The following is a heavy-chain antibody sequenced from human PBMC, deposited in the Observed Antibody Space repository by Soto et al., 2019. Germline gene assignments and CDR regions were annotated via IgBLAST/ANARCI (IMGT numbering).Heavy chain of an antibody. Sequence: EVQLLESGGGLVQPGGSLRLSCAASGFTFSSYAMRWVRQAPGKGLEWVSAISGSGGSTYYADSVKGRFTISRDNSKNTLYLQMNSLRAEDTAVYYCAKDRGCSGGSCYPFYYYYYGMDVWGQGTTVTVSS. D-gene: IGHD2-15*01. J-gene: IGHJ6*02. CDR3: AKDRGCSGGSCYPFYYYYYGMDV. CDR2: ISGSGGST. V-gene: IGHV3-23*01. CDR1: GFTFSSYA.